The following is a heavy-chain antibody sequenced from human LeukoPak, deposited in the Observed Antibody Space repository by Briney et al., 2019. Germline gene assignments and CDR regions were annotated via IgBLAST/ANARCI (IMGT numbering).Heavy chain of an antibody. Sequence: ASVKVSCKAAGSTFTSYAMNWVRQAPGQGLEWMGWINPNSGGTNYAQKFQGRVTMTRDTSISTAYMELSRLRSDDTAVYYCARDRYCSGGSCRLSPNWFDPWGQGTLVTVSS. CDR3: ARDRYCSGGSCRLSPNWFDP. CDR1: GSTFTSYA. J-gene: IGHJ5*02. V-gene: IGHV1-2*02. D-gene: IGHD2-15*01. CDR2: INPNSGGT.